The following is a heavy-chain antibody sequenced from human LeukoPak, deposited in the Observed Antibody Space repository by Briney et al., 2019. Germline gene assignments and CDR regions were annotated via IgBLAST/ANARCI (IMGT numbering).Heavy chain of an antibody. CDR2: ISISSSYI. J-gene: IGHJ5*02. CDR3: ARRVSSGYYTRNNWFDP. D-gene: IGHD3-22*01. CDR1: GFTFSRYS. Sequence: GGSLRLSCAAPGFTFSRYSMNWVRQAPGKGLEWVSSISISSSYIYYADSVKGRFTMSRDNAKNSLYLQMNSLRAEDTTVYYCARRVSSGYYTRNNWFDPWGQGTLVTVSS. V-gene: IGHV3-21*01.